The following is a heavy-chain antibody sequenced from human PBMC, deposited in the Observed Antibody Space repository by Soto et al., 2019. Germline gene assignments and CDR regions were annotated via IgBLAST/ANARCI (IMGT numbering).Heavy chain of an antibody. Sequence: ASVNVSYKASGSTFTSYGISWVRQAPGQGLEWMGWISAYNGNTNYAQKLQGRVTMTTDTSTSTAYMELRSLRSDDTAVYYCAIRIAAAGKDFHYWGQGTLVPVSS. V-gene: IGHV1-18*01. CDR1: GSTFTSYG. D-gene: IGHD6-13*01. CDR2: ISAYNGNT. J-gene: IGHJ4*02. CDR3: AIRIAAAGKDFHY.